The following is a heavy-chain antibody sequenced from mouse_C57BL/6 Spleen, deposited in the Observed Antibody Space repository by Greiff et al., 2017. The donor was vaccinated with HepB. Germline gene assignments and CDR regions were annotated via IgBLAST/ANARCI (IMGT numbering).Heavy chain of an antibody. J-gene: IGHJ4*01. CDR2: FYPGSGSI. CDR3: ARHGSYDYGRDYAMDY. V-gene: IGHV1-62-2*01. Sequence: LLESGAELVKPGASVKLSCKASGYTFTEYTIHWVKQRSGQGLEWIGWFYPGSGSIKYNEKFKDKATLTADKSSSTVYMELSRLTSEDSAVYFCARHGSYDYGRDYAMDYWGQGTSVTVSS. D-gene: IGHD2-4*01. CDR1: GYTFTEYT.